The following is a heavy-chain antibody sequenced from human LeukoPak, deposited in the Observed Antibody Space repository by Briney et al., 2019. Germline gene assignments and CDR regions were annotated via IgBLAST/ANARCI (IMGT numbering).Heavy chain of an antibody. V-gene: IGHV4-38-2*01. CDR3: ARQRLGGFDP. Sequence: PSETLSLTCAVSGYSISSGNYWGWIRQAPGRGLEWIGSIYHNGNTYYNPSLKSRVSISVDTSKNEFSVRVTSVTVADTALYYCARQRLGGFDPWGQGTLVTVFS. CDR2: IYHNGNT. D-gene: IGHD3-10*01. CDR1: GYSISSGNY. J-gene: IGHJ5*02.